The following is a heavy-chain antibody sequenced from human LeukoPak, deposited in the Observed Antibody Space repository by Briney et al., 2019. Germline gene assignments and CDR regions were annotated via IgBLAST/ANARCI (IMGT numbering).Heavy chain of an antibody. V-gene: IGHV1-2*02. CDR1: GYTFTGYY. J-gene: IGHJ4*02. CDR3: ARGLGYSGYDFDY. CDR2: INPNSGGT. D-gene: IGHD5-12*01. Sequence: GASVKVSCKASGYTFTGYYMHWVRQAPGQGLGWMGWINPNSGGTNYAQKFQGRVTMTRDTSISTAYMELSGLRSDDTAVYYCARGLGYSGYDFDYWGQGTLVTVSS.